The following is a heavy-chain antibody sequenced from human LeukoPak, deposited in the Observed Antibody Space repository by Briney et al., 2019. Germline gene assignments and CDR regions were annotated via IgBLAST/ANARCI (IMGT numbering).Heavy chain of an antibody. J-gene: IGHJ4*02. Sequence: PGGSLRLSCAASGFTFSSYAMPWVRQAPGKGLEWVAVISYDGSNKYYADSVKGRFTISRDNSKNTLYLQMNSLRAEDTAVYYCARDLLLWFGELFGGDLDYWGQGTLVTVSS. D-gene: IGHD3-10*01. V-gene: IGHV3-30-3*01. CDR3: ARDLLLWFGELFGGDLDY. CDR2: ISYDGSNK. CDR1: GFTFSSYA.